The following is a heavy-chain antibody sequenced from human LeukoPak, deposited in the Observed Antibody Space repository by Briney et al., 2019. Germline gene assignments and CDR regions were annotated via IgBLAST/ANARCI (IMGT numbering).Heavy chain of an antibody. J-gene: IGHJ6*03. CDR2: INHSGST. CDR1: GGSFSGYY. CDR3: ARGIEVDSLRDYYYYMDV. V-gene: IGHV4-34*01. Sequence: PSETLSLTCAVYGGSFSGYYWSWIRQPPGKGLEWIGEINHSGSTNHNPSLKRRVTISVDTSKNQFSLKLSSVTAADTAVYYCARGIEVDSLRDYYYYMDVWGKGTTVTVSS. D-gene: IGHD2-21*01.